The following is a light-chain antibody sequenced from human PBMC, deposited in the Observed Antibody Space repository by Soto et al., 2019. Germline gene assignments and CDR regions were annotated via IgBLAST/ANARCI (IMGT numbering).Light chain of an antibody. CDR3: SAYTTRSTLV. J-gene: IGLJ2*01. V-gene: IGLV2-14*01. CDR1: SSDVGAYDF. Sequence: QSALTQPASVSGSPGQSITISCTGTSSDVGAYDFVSWYQHYPGKAPKLVTFDVTHRPPGISDRFSGSKSANTASLTISGPQAEDEAFYYCSAYTTRSTLVVGGGTKLTVL. CDR2: DVT.